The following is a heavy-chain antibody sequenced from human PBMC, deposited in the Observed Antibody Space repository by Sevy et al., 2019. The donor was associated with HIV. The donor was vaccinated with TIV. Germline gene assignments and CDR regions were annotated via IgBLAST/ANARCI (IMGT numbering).Heavy chain of an antibody. Sequence: SETLSLTCTVSVGSISSYYWSWIRQPPGKGLEWIGYIYSSGSTSYNPSLKSRVTISLDTSKNQFSLKLSSVTAADTAVYYCARVGQNDNWYFYYFDFWGQGTLVTVSS. J-gene: IGHJ4*02. CDR3: ARVGQNDNWYFYYFDF. CDR1: VGSISSYY. CDR2: IYSSGST. D-gene: IGHD1-1*01. V-gene: IGHV4-59*01.